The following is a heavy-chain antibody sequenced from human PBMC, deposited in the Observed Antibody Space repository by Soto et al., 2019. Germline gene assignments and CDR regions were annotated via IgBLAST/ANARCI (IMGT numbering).Heavy chain of an antibody. D-gene: IGHD3-10*01. CDR1: GGSFSGYY. J-gene: IGHJ3*02. V-gene: IGHV4-34*01. CDR3: ARVSRFYYRGAFDI. Sequence: QVQLQQWGAGLLKPSETLSLTCAVYGGSFSGYYWSWIRQPPGKGLEWIGEINHSGSTNYNPSLKSRVTISVDTSKNQFSLKLSSVTAADTAVYYCARVSRFYYRGAFDIWGQGTMVTVSS. CDR2: INHSGST.